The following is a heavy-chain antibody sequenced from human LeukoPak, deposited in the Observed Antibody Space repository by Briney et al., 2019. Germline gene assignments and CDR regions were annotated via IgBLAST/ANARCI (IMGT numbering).Heavy chain of an antibody. CDR1: GFTFSTYN. CDR3: ARDVGVSAPDAFDI. Sequence: GGSLRLSCAASGFTFSTYNMNWVRQAPGKGLEWVSSISSSSNYIYYADSVKGRFTISRDNAKNSLYLQMNSLTAEDTEVYYCARDVGVSAPDAFDIWGQGTMVTVSS. V-gene: IGHV3-21*01. CDR2: ISSSSNYI. D-gene: IGHD1-26*01. J-gene: IGHJ3*02.